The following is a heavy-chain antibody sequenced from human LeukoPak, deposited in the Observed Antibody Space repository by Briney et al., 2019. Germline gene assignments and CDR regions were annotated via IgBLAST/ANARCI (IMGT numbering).Heavy chain of an antibody. CDR1: GYTLTEFS. Sequence: ASVKVSCKVSGYTLTEFSMHWVRQAPGKGLEWMGGFDPEDGETIYAQKFQGRVTMTEDTSTDTAYMELSSLRSEDTAVYYCATGNMVRGVIIGAVFDYWGQGTLVTVS. V-gene: IGHV1-24*01. CDR2: FDPEDGET. CDR3: ATGNMVRGVIIGAVFDY. J-gene: IGHJ4*02. D-gene: IGHD3-10*01.